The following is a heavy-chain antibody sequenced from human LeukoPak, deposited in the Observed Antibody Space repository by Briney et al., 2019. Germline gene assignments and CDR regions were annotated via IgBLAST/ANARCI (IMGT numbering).Heavy chain of an antibody. J-gene: IGHJ5*02. Sequence: PSETLSLTCTVSGDSMSSYYWSWIRQPPGKGLEWIGYIYYSGSINYNPSLKSRVAISLDTSKNQFSLKLSSVTAADTAVYYCARVGLGAQNWLVDPWGQGTLVTVSS. CDR3: ARVGLGAQNWLVDP. CDR1: GDSMSSYY. V-gene: IGHV4-59*08. D-gene: IGHD3-16*01. CDR2: IYYSGSI.